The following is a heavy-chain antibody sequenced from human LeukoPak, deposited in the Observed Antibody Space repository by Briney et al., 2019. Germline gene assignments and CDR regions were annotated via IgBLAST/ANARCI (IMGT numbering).Heavy chain of an antibody. V-gene: IGHV4-38-2*02. Sequence: SETLSLTCTVSGYSISSGYYWGWIRQPPGKGLEWIGSIYHSGSTYYNPSLKSRVTISVDTSENQFSLKLSSVTAADTAVYYCASQWRYCSGGSCYQDYWGQGTLVTVSS. CDR3: ASQWRYCSGGSCYQDY. D-gene: IGHD2-15*01. CDR2: IYHSGST. J-gene: IGHJ4*02. CDR1: GYSISSGYY.